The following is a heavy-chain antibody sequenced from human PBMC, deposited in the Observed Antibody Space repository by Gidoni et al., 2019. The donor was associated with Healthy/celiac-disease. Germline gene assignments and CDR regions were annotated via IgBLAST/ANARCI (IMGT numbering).Heavy chain of an antibody. D-gene: IGHD6-13*01. CDR1: GGSFSGYY. CDR2: INHSGST. V-gene: IGHV4-34*01. CDR3: ARGVSWQFDY. J-gene: IGHJ4*02. Sequence: QVQLQQWGAGLLKPSETLSLTCAVYGGSFSGYYWSWIRQPPGKGLEWIGEINHSGSTNYNPSLKSRVTISVDTSKNQFSLKLSSVTAADTAVYYCARGVSWQFDYWGQGTLVTVSS.